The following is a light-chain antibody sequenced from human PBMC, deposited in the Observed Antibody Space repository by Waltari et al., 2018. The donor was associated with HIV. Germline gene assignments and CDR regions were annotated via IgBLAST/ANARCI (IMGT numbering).Light chain of an antibody. CDR3: ASWDDILSSVI. CDR2: KTI. J-gene: IGLJ2*01. V-gene: IGLV1-47*01. Sequence: QSVLTQPPSASGTPGQRVTISCSGGRSNIGSHFVKWYHQLPGTTPKLLISKTIQRPSGVPDRCAGSKSGSSASLTISCLRSEDEAVYYCASWDDILSSVIFGGGTKVTVL. CDR1: RSNIGSHF.